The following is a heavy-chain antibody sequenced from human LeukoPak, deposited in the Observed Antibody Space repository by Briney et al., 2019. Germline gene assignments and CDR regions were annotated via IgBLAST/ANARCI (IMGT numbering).Heavy chain of an antibody. CDR2: ISWNSGSI. J-gene: IGHJ4*02. CDR3: VKAGAVAGFLDY. CDR1: GFTFDDYA. D-gene: IGHD6-19*01. Sequence: GGSLRLSCAASGFTFDDYAMHWVRQAPGKGLEWVSNISWNSGSIGYADSVKGRFTISRDNAKNPLYLQMNSLRADDTALYYCVKAGAVAGFLDYWGQGTLVTVSS. V-gene: IGHV3-9*01.